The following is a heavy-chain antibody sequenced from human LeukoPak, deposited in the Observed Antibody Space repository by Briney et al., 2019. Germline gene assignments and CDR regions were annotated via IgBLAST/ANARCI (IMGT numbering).Heavy chain of an antibody. V-gene: IGHV3-20*01. Sequence: GGSVRLSCAASGFTFDDYGMSWVRQAPGKGLEWGSGINWNGGSTGYADSVHGRFTTPRDNAKPSLYLQMNSLRAEDTALYHCARVGAYANYYFDYWGQGTLVTVSS. CDR1: GFTFDDYG. CDR2: INWNGGST. D-gene: IGHD2-2*01. J-gene: IGHJ4*02. CDR3: ARVGAYANYYFDY.